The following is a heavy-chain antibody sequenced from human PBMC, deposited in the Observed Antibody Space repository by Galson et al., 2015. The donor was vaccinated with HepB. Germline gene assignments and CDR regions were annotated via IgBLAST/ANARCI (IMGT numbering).Heavy chain of an antibody. CDR2: IYSDEST. D-gene: IGHD6-13*01. CDR3: ARHSYSSSQYAFDI. Sequence: SLRLSCAASVFIVKINYMSWVRQGPGKGLEWVSVIYSDESTYYADSVKGRFTISRDNSKNTLYLQMNSLRAEDTAVYYCARHSYSSSQYAFDIWGQGTMVIVSS. CDR1: VFIVKINY. V-gene: IGHV3-66*04. J-gene: IGHJ3*02.